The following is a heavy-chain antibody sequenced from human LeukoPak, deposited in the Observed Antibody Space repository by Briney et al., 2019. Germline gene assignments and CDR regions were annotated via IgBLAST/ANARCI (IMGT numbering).Heavy chain of an antibody. CDR2: IKSSSSGI. Sequence: GGSLRLSCAASGFTFSSYWMSWVRQAPGKGLEWVSYIKSSSSGIYYADSVKGRFTISRDNAKNSLYLQMNSLRAEDTALYYCAKDIVPYGVYYFDYWGQGTLVTVSS. J-gene: IGHJ4*02. CDR1: GFTFSSYW. D-gene: IGHD2-2*01. CDR3: AKDIVPYGVYYFDY. V-gene: IGHV3-21*04.